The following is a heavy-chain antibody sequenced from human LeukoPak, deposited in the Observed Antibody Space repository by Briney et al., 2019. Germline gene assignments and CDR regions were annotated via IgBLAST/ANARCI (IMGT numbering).Heavy chain of an antibody. Sequence: GASVKVSCKASGYTFTGYYMHWVRQAPGQGLEWMGRINPNSGGTNYAQKFQGRVTMTRDTSISTAYMELSRLRSDDTAVYYCAIRSSGSYLPTTPIDYWGQGTLVTVSS. V-gene: IGHV1-2*06. CDR1: GYTFTGYY. D-gene: IGHD1-26*01. CDR2: INPNSGGT. CDR3: AIRSSGSYLPTTPIDY. J-gene: IGHJ4*02.